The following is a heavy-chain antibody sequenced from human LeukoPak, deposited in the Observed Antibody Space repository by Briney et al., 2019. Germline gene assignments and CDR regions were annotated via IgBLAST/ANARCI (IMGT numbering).Heavy chain of an antibody. J-gene: IGHJ3*02. Sequence: PGGSLRLSCAASGFTFSTYWMKWVRQAPGKGLEWVANIKYDGSEKYYVDSVKGRFTISRDNAENSLHLQMNSLRAEDTAVYYCARDSVRGRPLVAFDIWGQGTMVTVSS. V-gene: IGHV3-7*01. CDR3: ARDSVRGRPLVAFDI. D-gene: IGHD6-6*01. CDR2: IKYDGSEK. CDR1: GFTFSTYW.